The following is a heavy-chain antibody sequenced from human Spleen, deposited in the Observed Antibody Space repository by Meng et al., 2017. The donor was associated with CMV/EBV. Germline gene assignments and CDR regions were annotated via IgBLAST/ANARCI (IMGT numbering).Heavy chain of an antibody. V-gene: IGHV3-48*04. D-gene: IGHD1-1*01. J-gene: IGHJ6*02. Sequence: GESLKISCAASGFSFSDYTMIWVRQAPGKGLHWVSYISRSSTSIYYADSVKGRFTISRDNAKNSLFLQMNSLRAEDTAVYYCARDLNDVHGMDVWGQGTTVTVSS. CDR3: ARDLNDVHGMDV. CDR2: ISRSSTSI. CDR1: GFSFSDYT.